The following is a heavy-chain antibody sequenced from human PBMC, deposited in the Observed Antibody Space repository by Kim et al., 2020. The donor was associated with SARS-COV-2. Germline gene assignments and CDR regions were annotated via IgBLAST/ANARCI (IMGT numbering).Heavy chain of an antibody. J-gene: IGHJ4*02. CDR2: ISWDGDNA. V-gene: IGHV3-43*01. CDR3: AQGHNSGYWTAIDY. CDR1: GFSFDDYS. D-gene: IGHD3-22*01. Sequence: GGSLRLSCAASGFSFDDYSMHWVRQAPGKGLEWVSLISWDGDNAYYADSVKGRFTISRDNNKNSLYLQMNSLRTDDTALYYCAQGHNSGYWTAIDYWGQGTLVTVSS.